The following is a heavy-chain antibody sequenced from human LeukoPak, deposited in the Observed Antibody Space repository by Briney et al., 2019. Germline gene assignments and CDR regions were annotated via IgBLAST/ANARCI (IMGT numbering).Heavy chain of an antibody. J-gene: IGHJ6*03. D-gene: IGHD3-10*01. CDR2: ISSSSSTI. Sequence: GGSLRLACAASGFTFSSYSMNWVRQAPGKGLEWVSYISSSSSTIYYADSVKGRFTISRDISKNTLYLQMNSLRAEDTAVYYCARVLSGRGSLYDYYYYMDVWGKGTTVTISS. V-gene: IGHV3-48*01. CDR1: GFTFSSYS. CDR3: ARVLSGRGSLYDYYYYMDV.